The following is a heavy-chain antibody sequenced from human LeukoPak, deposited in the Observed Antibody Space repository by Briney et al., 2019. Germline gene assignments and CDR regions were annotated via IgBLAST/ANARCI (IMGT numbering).Heavy chain of an antibody. V-gene: IGHV3-23*01. CDR2: ISTGGDST. Sequence: PGGSLRLSCAASGFTFSSYAMFWVRQAPGKGLEWVSGISTGGDSTYYADSVKGRFTISRDNSKNTLYLQMNSLGAEDTAVYYSAKDPSGLDYLDYWGQGTLVTVSA. J-gene: IGHJ4*02. CDR3: AKDPSGLDYLDY. CDR1: GFTFSSYA.